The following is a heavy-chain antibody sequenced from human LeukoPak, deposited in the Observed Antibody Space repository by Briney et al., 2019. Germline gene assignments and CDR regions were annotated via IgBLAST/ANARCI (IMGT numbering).Heavy chain of an antibody. Sequence: GGSLRLSCAATGFTSVNDAMSWVPQAPGKGLEWVSAISGSGGSTYYADSVKGRFTISRDNSKNTLYLQMNSLRAEDTAVYYCARDWDCSGGSCYFSGRGYYFDYWGQGTLVTVSS. J-gene: IGHJ4*02. V-gene: IGHV3-23*01. CDR1: GFTSVNDA. CDR3: ARDWDCSGGSCYFSGRGYYFDY. CDR2: ISGSGGST. D-gene: IGHD2-15*01.